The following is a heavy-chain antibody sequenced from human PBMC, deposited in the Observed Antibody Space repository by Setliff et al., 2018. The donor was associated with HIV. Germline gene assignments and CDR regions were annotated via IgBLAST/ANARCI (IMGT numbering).Heavy chain of an antibody. CDR2: IDPNSTDT. CDR1: GYSFTGHF. Sequence: ASVKVSCKTSGYSFTGHFLHWVRQAPGHGLEWMGWIDPNSTDTNYALKFQGRVTFTTDTSVSTSYMELERLSADDTAVYYCMDFAIAGAWDYWGQGTLVTVSS. D-gene: IGHD6-13*01. V-gene: IGHV1-2*02. CDR3: MDFAIAGAWDY. J-gene: IGHJ4*02.